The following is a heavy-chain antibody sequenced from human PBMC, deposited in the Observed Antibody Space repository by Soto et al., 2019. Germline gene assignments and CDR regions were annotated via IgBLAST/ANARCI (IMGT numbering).Heavy chain of an antibody. V-gene: IGHV4-34*01. D-gene: IGHD6-6*01. CDR1: CGSFRGYY. J-gene: IGHJ4*02. CDR2: INHSGST. Sequence: QVQLQEWGAGLLKPSETLSLTCAVYCGSFRGYYWSWIRQPPGKGLEWIGEINHSGSTNYNPSLKSRVTMSVDTSKNQFSLKPSSVTAAYTAVYYCARTSKFDCWGQGTLVTVSS. CDR3: ARTSKFDC.